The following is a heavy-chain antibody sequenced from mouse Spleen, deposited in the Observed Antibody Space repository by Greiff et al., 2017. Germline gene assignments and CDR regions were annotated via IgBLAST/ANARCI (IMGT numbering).Heavy chain of an antibody. CDR3: ARQGDYGGDAMDY. J-gene: IGHJ4*01. D-gene: IGHD2-4*01. V-gene: IGHV5-9-1*01. Sequence: EVMLVESGGGLVKPGGSLKLSCAASGFTFSSYAMSWVRQTPEKRLEWVATISSGGSYTYYPDSVKGRFTISRDNAKNTLYLQMSSLRSEDTAMYYCARQGDYGGDAMDYWGQGTSVTVSS. CDR2: ISSGGSYT. CDR1: GFTFSSYA.